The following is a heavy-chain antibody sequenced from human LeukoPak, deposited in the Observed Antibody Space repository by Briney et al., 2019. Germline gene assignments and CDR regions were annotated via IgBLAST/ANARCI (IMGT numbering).Heavy chain of an antibody. CDR2: IYYSVST. J-gene: IGHJ3*02. CDR1: GGSISSHY. Sequence: SETLSLTCTVSGGSISSHYWSWIRQPPGKGLEWIGYIYYSVSTNYSPSLKSRVTISVDTSKNQFSLKLSSVTAADTAVYYCARTPNYDILTGYVDAYDIWGQGTMVTVSS. V-gene: IGHV4-59*08. D-gene: IGHD3-9*01. CDR3: ARTPNYDILTGYVDAYDI.